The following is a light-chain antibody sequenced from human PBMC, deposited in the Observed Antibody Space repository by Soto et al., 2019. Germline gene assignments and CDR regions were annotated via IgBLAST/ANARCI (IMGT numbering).Light chain of an antibody. V-gene: IGLV2-14*01. J-gene: IGLJ1*01. CDR2: EVS. Sequence: QSALTQPASVSGSPGQSITISCTGTSSDVGAYNYVSWYQQHPGKAPKLMIYEVSNRPSGVSNRFSGSKSGNTASLTISGLQAEDEADYYCSSYTSSHTYVFGSGTKLTVL. CDR3: SSYTSSHTYV. CDR1: SSDVGAYNY.